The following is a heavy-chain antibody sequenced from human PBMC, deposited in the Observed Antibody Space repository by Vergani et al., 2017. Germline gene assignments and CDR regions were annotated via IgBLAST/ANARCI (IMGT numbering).Heavy chain of an antibody. V-gene: IGHV4-39*01. CDR1: GDSIISRSYY. J-gene: IGHJ2*01. CDR3: ASGKYYSDSTTHFRGRYFDV. Sequence: QMQLQESGPGLVKASETLSLTCTVSGDSIISRSYYWGWIRQPPGKGLEWIGSIYNSGNGDSSSSLRSRVTISADTSQNQFSLRLTSVTAADTAVYYCASGKYYSDSTTHFRGRYFDVWVRGTVVTVPS. D-gene: IGHD1-1*01. CDR2: IYNSGNG.